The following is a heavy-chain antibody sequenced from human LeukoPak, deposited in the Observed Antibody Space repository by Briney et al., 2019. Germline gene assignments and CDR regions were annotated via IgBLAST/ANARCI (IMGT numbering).Heavy chain of an antibody. CDR2: IYHSGST. CDR1: GGSIINSNW. V-gene: IGHV4-4*02. Sequence: SETLSLTCAVSGGSIINSNWWSWVRQPPGKGLEWIGEIYHSGSTNYNPSLKSRVTISVDTSKNQFSLKLSSVTAADTAVYYCASAERNNWFDPWGQGTLVTVSS. J-gene: IGHJ5*02. CDR3: ASAERNNWFDP. D-gene: IGHD1-1*01.